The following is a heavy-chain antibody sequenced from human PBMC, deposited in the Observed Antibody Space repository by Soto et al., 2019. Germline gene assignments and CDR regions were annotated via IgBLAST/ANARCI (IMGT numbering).Heavy chain of an antibody. J-gene: IGHJ4*02. CDR3: ARVVDTAMAGFDY. CDR2: IYYSGST. CDR1: GGSISSYY. D-gene: IGHD5-18*01. Sequence: SETLSLTCTVSGGSISSYYWSWIRQPPGKGLEWIGYIYYSGSTNYNPSLKSRVTISVDTSKNQFSLKLSSVTAADTAVYYCARVVDTAMAGFDYWGQGTLVTVSS. V-gene: IGHV4-59*01.